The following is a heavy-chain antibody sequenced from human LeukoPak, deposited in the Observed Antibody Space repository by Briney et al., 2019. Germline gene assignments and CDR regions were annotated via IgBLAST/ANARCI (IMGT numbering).Heavy chain of an antibody. CDR1: GNSISTYY. J-gene: IGHJ4*02. D-gene: IGHD6-13*01. CDR2: LYYTGST. Sequence: PSETLSLTCTVSGNSISTYYWSWIRQPPGKGLEWIGYLYYTGSTNYNPSLKSRVTISVDRSKKQFSLKVSSVTAADTAVYYCAGGPTRSLDYWGQGTLVTVSS. V-gene: IGHV4-59*08. CDR3: AGGPTRSLDY.